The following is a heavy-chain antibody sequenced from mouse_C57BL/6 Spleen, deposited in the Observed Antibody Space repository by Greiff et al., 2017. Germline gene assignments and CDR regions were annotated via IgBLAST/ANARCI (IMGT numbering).Heavy chain of an antibody. Sequence: VQLQQPGAELVMPGASVKLSCKASGYTFTSYWMHWVKQRPGQGLEWIGEIDPSDSYTNYNQKFKGKSTLTVDKSSSTAYMQLSSLTSEDSAVYYCARRGDYGNYWFAYWGQGTLVTVSA. J-gene: IGHJ3*01. D-gene: IGHD2-1*01. CDR2: IDPSDSYT. CDR1: GYTFTSYW. V-gene: IGHV1-69*01. CDR3: ARRGDYGNYWFAY.